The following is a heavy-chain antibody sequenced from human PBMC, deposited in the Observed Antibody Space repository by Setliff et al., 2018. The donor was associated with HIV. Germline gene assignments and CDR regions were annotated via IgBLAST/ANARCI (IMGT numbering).Heavy chain of an antibody. CDR2: IIPNSGAT. J-gene: IGHJ4*02. CDR1: GYTFTGYY. V-gene: IGHV1-2*06. D-gene: IGHD2-2*01. CDR3: ARVKRTSAYDY. Sequence: ASVKVSCKASGYTFTGYYVHWVRQAPGQGLEWMGRIIPNSGATNYAQKFQGRVTMTRDTSISTAYMELSRLRSEDTAVYYCARVKRTSAYDYWGQGTLVTSPQ.